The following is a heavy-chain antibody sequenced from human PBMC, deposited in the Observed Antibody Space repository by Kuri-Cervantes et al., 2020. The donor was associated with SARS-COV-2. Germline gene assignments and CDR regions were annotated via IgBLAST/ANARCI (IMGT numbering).Heavy chain of an antibody. V-gene: IGHV4-39*01. J-gene: IGHJ5*02. Sequence: SETLSLTYTVSGGSISSSSYYWGWIRQPPGKGLEWIGSIYYSGSTYYNPSLKSRVTISVDTSENQFSLKLSSVTAADTAVYYCARLTGYSSGWYWASWWFDPWGQGTLVTVSS. CDR1: GGSISSSSYY. CDR3: ARLTGYSSGWYWASWWFDP. D-gene: IGHD6-19*01. CDR2: IYYSGST.